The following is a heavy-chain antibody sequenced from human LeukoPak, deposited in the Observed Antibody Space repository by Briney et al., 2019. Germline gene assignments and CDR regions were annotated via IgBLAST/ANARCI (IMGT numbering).Heavy chain of an antibody. Sequence: GGSLRLSCAASGFTFSSYAMSWVRQAPGKGLEWVSAISGSGGSTYYADSVKGRFTIPRDNSKNTLYLQMNSLRAEDTAVYYCAGYDSRFRDFDYWGQGTLVTVSS. CDR3: AGYDSRFRDFDY. D-gene: IGHD3-22*01. CDR2: ISGSGGST. V-gene: IGHV3-23*01. J-gene: IGHJ4*02. CDR1: GFTFSSYA.